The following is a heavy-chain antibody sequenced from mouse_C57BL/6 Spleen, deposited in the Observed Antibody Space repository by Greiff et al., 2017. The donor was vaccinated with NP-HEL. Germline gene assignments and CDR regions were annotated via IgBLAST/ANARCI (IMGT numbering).Heavy chain of an antibody. CDR3: TVLYGYDDLDY. Sequence: EVKLEESGGGLVQPGGSMKLSCVASGFTFSNYWMNWVRQSPEKGLEWVAQIRLKSDNYATHYAESVKGRFTISRDDSKSSVYLQMNNLRAEDTGIYYCTVLYGYDDLDYWGQGTTLTVSS. CDR1: GFTFSNYW. V-gene: IGHV6-3*01. D-gene: IGHD2-2*01. CDR2: IRLKSDNYAT. J-gene: IGHJ2*01.